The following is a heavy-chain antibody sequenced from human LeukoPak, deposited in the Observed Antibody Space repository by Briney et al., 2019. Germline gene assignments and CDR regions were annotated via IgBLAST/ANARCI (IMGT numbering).Heavy chain of an antibody. J-gene: IGHJ4*02. CDR2: IYSGGST. D-gene: IGHD3-10*01. CDR1: GFTVSSNY. V-gene: IGHV3-53*01. Sequence: PGGSLRLSCAASGFTVSSNYMSWVRQAPGKGLEWVSVIYSGGSTYYADSVKGRFTISRDNSKNTLYLQMNSLRAEDTAVYYCARDAPIGYGSRKGRRSWVDYWGQGTLVTVSS. CDR3: ARDAPIGYGSRKGRRSWVDY.